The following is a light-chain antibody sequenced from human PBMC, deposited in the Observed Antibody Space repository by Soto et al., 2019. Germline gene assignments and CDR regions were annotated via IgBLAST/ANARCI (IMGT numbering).Light chain of an antibody. Sequence: EIVMTQSPATLSVSPGGRATLSCRASQSISDTLAWYQQKPGQAPRLLISGASSRATGIPDRFSGSGSGTDFTLTISRLEPEDFALYYCQHYVERSPITFGQGTRLE. CDR3: QHYVERSPIT. CDR2: GAS. V-gene: IGKV3-20*01. J-gene: IGKJ5*01. CDR1: QSISDT.